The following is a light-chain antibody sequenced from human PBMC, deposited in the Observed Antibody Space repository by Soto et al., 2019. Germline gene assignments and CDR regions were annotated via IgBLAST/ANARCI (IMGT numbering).Light chain of an antibody. CDR2: GTS. V-gene: IGKV3-20*01. Sequence: VLSQSPAILSLSPGERATLSCRASQSVPSTYFAWYQQKAGQPPRLLISGTSNRATGIPDRFSGSGSGTDFTLTISRLEPEDFAVYFCQQYGNSPSFGQGTKLEI. J-gene: IGKJ2*01. CDR1: QSVPSTY. CDR3: QQYGNSPS.